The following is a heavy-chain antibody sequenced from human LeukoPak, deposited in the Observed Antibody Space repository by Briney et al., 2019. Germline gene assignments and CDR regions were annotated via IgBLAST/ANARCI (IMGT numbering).Heavy chain of an antibody. J-gene: IGHJ5*02. V-gene: IGHV3-53*01. Sequence: GGSLRLSCAASGFTVSSNYMSWVRQAPGKGLEWVSVIYSGGSTYYADSVKGRFTISRDNSKNTLYLQMNSLRAEDTAVYYCARVPRRGSGSSNWFDPWGQGTLVTVSS. CDR2: IYSGGST. D-gene: IGHD3-10*01. CDR3: ARVPRRGSGSSNWFDP. CDR1: GFTVSSNY.